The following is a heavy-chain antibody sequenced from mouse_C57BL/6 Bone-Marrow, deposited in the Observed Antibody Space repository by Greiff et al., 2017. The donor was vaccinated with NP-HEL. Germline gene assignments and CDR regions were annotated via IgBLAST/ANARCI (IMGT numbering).Heavy chain of an antibody. Sequence: EVQGVESGGGLVKPGGSLKLSCAASGFTFSSYAMSWVRQTPEKRLEWVATISDGGSYTYYPDNVKGRFTISRDNAKNNLYLQMSHLKSEDTAMYYCARAYLLLRGFAYWGQGTLVTVSA. CDR1: GFTFSSYA. CDR2: ISDGGSYT. CDR3: ARAYLLLRGFAY. V-gene: IGHV5-4*01. J-gene: IGHJ3*01. D-gene: IGHD1-1*01.